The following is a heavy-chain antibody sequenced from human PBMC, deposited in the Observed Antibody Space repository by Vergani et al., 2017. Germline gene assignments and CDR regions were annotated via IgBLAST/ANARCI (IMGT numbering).Heavy chain of an antibody. CDR1: GGSFSGYY. V-gene: IGHV4-34*01. CDR3: ARGQGGWGHYYYYYGMDV. Sequence: QVQLQQWGAGLLKPSETLSLTCAVYGGSFSGYYWSWIRQPPGKGLEWIGEINHSGSTNYNPSLKSRVTISVDTSKNQFSLKLSSVTAADTAVYYCARGQGGWGHYYYYYGMDVWGQGTTVTVSS. D-gene: IGHD3-16*01. CDR2: INHSGST. J-gene: IGHJ6*02.